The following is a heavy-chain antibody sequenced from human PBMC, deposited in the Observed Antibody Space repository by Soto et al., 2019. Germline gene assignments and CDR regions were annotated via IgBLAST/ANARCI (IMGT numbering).Heavy chain of an antibody. CDR1: GFTFSSYG. D-gene: IGHD1-26*01. V-gene: IGHV3-33*01. CDR2: IWYDGSNK. CDR3: ARDSLSRSYAYGMDV. Sequence: GGSLRLSCAASGFTFSSYGMHWVRQAPGKGLEWVAVIWYDGSNKYYADSVKGRFTISRDNSKNTLYLQMNSLRAEDTAVYYCARDSLSRSYAYGMDVWGQGTTVTVSS. J-gene: IGHJ6*02.